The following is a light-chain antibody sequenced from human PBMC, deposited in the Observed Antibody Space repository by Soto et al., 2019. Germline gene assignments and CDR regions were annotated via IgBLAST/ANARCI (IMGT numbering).Light chain of an antibody. CDR3: CSYTSSSTVV. Sequence: HSALTQPASVSGSPGQSITISCTGSSSDVGVYNYVSWYQQHPGKAPKLIIYDVSNRPSGVSNRFSGSKSGNTASLNISGLQAEAEAHYYYCSYTSSSTVVFGGGTKLTVL. CDR1: SSDVGVYNY. V-gene: IGLV2-14*01. J-gene: IGLJ2*01. CDR2: DVS.